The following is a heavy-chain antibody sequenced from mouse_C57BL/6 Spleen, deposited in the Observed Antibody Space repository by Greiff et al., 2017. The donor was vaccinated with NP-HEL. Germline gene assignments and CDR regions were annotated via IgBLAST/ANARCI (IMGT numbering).Heavy chain of an antibody. V-gene: IGHV1-7*01. CDR1: GYTFTSYW. D-gene: IGHD2-1*01. Sequence: VQLQQSGAELAKPGASVKLSCKASGYTFTSYWMHWVKQRPGQGLEWIGYINPSSGYTKYNQKFKDKATLTADKSSSTAYMQLSSLTYEESAVYYCARSNYGNYDYFDYWGQCTTLTVSS. CDR2: INPSSGYT. CDR3: ARSNYGNYDYFDY. J-gene: IGHJ2*01.